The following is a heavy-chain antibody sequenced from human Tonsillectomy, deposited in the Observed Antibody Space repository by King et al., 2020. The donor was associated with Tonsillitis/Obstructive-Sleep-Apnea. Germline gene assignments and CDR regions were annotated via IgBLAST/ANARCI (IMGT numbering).Heavy chain of an antibody. Sequence: VQLVESGGGLVQPGGSLRLSCAASGFTFSSYAMSWVRQAPGKGLEWVSAISGSGGSTYYADSVKGRFTISRDNSKNTLYLQMNSLRAEDTAVYYCAKHRGGRIFGVVPTSSKYFQHWGQGTLVTVSS. D-gene: IGHD3-3*01. CDR3: AKHRGGRIFGVVPTSSKYFQH. V-gene: IGHV3-23*04. CDR1: GFTFSSYA. J-gene: IGHJ1*01. CDR2: ISGSGGST.